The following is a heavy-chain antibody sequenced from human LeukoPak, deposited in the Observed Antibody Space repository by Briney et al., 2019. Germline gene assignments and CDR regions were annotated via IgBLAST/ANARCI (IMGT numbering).Heavy chain of an antibody. CDR3: AKEPYYNSSGLAYFDD. CDR1: GFTFSSYA. Sequence: GGSLRLSCAASGFTFSSYAMSWVRPAPGKGLEWVSAISGSGDRTYYADSVKGRFTISRDNSKNTLYLQMNSLRDEDTVVYYCAKEPYYNSSGLAYFDDWGQGTLVTVSS. D-gene: IGHD3-22*01. V-gene: IGHV3-23*01. CDR2: ISGSGDRT. J-gene: IGHJ4*02.